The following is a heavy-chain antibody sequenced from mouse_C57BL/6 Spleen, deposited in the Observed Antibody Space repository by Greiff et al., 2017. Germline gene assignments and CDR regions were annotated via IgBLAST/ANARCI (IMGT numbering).Heavy chain of an antibody. CDR2: IDPETGGT. V-gene: IGHV1-15*01. J-gene: IGHJ3*01. D-gene: IGHD2-3*01. CDR3: TRGGLLRFAD. Sequence: QVQLKQSGAELVRPGASVTLSCKASGYTFTDYEMHWVKQTPVHGLEWIGAIDPETGGTAYNQKFKGKAILTADKSSSTAYMALRSLTSEDSAVYYCTRGGLLRFADWGQGTLVTVAA. CDR1: GYTFTDYE.